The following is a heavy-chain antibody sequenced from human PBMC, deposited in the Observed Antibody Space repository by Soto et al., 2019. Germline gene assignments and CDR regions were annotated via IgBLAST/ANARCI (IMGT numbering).Heavy chain of an antibody. Sequence: EVQLLESGGGFVQPGGSLRLSCGAFGFSFSDSAMGWVRQAPGKGLDWVSLINAAGDTTYYGNSVKGRFTISRDNSKNTLYLHMNSLRAEDTAVYYCATQDFRGPTGTTWGQGTLVIVSS. D-gene: IGHD1-1*01. J-gene: IGHJ4*02. V-gene: IGHV3-23*01. CDR1: GFSFSDSA. CDR2: INAAGDTT. CDR3: ATQDFRGPTGTT.